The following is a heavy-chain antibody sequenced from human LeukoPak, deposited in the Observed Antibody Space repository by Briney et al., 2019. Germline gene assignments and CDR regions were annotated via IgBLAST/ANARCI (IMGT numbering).Heavy chain of an antibody. Sequence: GGSLRLSCAASGFPFGSYGMHWVRQAPGKGLEWVAVISYDGSNKYYADSVKGRFTISRDNSKNTLYLQMNSLRAEDTAVYYCAKDAECSSTSCYLGYYYYYGMDVWGQGTLVTVSS. D-gene: IGHD2-2*01. V-gene: IGHV3-30*18. J-gene: IGHJ6*02. CDR3: AKDAECSSTSCYLGYYYYYGMDV. CDR1: GFPFGSYG. CDR2: ISYDGSNK.